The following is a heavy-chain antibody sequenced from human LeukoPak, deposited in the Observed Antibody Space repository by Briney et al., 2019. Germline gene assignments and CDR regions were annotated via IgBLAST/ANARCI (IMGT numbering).Heavy chain of an antibody. J-gene: IGHJ4*02. CDR2: IYHSGST. V-gene: IGHV4-30-2*01. CDR3: ARGSYYYGSGSYSQED. D-gene: IGHD3-10*01. Sequence: SQTLSLTCAVSGGSISSGGYCWRWIRQPPGKGLEWIGYIYHSGSTYYNPSLKSRVTISVDRSKNQFSLKLSSVTAADTAVYYCARGSYYYGSGSYSQEDWGQGTLVTVSS. CDR1: GGSISSGGYC.